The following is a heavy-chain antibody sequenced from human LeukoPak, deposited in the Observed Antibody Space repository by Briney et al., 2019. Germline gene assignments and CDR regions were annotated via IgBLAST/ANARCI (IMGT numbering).Heavy chain of an antibody. CDR2: MNPTDGSR. Sequence: ASVKVSCKASGYTFTNNYIHWVRQAPGHGLEWMGVMNPTDGSRSHSSKFQARLTMTGDVSTSTAYRELRSLRSDDTAVYYCARDCMFQKLAYMYIWGAGTTVSVSS. J-gene: IGHJ6*03. CDR1: GYTFTNNY. D-gene: IGHD3-10*02. CDR3: ARDCMFQKLAYMYI. V-gene: IGHV1-46*01.